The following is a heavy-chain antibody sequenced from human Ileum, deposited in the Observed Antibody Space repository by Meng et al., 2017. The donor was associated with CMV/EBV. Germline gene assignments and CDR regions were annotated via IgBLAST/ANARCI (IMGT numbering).Heavy chain of an antibody. CDR2: TFYRSKWTN. J-gene: IGHJ4*02. Sequence: SAGGSVSSSTAAWNWIRPSPSRGLEWLGRTFYRSKWTNDYAVSVQGRITITPDISKYQFSLQLNSVTPDDTAVYYCARIAWNVAAFWGQGTLVTVSS. D-gene: IGHD1-1*01. CDR1: GGSVSSSTAA. CDR3: ARIAWNVAAF. V-gene: IGHV6-1*01.